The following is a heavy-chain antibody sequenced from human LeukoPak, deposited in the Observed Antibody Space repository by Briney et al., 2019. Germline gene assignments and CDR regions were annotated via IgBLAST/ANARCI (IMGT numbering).Heavy chain of an antibody. V-gene: IGHV3-23*01. CDR3: AKAPVTSCRGAYCYPFDS. CDR2: TSSGDAGT. D-gene: IGHD2-21*01. CDR1: GFTLSTYA. Sequence: GGSLRLACAASGFTLSTYAMSWVRQTPGKGLEWVAATSSGDAGTYHADSVRGRFTISRDNSKNTLYLQMNSLRAEDAAVYFCAKAPVTSCRGAYCYPFDSWGQGPLVTVSS. J-gene: IGHJ4*02.